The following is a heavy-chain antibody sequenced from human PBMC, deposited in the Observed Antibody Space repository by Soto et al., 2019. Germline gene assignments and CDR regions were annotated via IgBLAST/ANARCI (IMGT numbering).Heavy chain of an antibody. Sequence: QVQLQESGPGLVKPSETLSLTCTVSGGSISSYYWSWIRQPPGKGLEWIGYIYYSGSTNYNPSLKSRVTISVDTSKNQFSLKLSSVTAADTAVDYCARDVKQQLVDWGQGSLVTVSS. CDR2: IYYSGST. CDR3: ARDVKQQLVD. D-gene: IGHD6-13*01. V-gene: IGHV4-59*01. J-gene: IGHJ4*02. CDR1: GGSISSYY.